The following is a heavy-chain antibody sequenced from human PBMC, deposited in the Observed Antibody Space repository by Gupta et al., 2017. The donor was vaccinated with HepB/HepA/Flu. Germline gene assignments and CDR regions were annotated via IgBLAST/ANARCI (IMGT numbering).Heavy chain of an antibody. D-gene: IGHD6-13*01. Sequence: QVQLVQSGAEVEKPGASVKVSCKASGYTFTSYYMHWVRQAPGQGLEWMGIINPSGGSTSYAQKFQGRVTMTRDTSTSTVYMELSSLRSEDTAVYYCARESYSSSWYRVRAFDIWGQGTMVTVSS. CDR1: GYTFTSYY. CDR2: INPSGGST. J-gene: IGHJ3*02. CDR3: ARESYSSSWYRVRAFDI. V-gene: IGHV1-46*01.